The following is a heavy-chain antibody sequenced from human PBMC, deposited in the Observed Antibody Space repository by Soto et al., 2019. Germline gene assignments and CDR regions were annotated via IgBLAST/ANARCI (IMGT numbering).Heavy chain of an antibody. D-gene: IGHD5-18*01. CDR3: AKGRYNYGRDFDY. V-gene: IGHV3-23*01. Sequence: GGSLRLSCAASGFIFRNYAMSWVRQAPGKGLEWVSAINGSGGSTYYTDSVKGRLTVSRDNSKNTLYLQMNSLRAEDTAVYDCAKGRYNYGRDFDYWGQGTLVTVSS. CDR2: INGSGGST. J-gene: IGHJ4*02. CDR1: GFIFRNYA.